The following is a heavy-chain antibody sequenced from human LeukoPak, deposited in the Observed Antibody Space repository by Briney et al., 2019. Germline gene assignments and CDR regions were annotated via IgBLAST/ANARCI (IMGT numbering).Heavy chain of an antibody. CDR3: ARDGTDYDFWSGYYNHFDY. D-gene: IGHD3-3*01. CDR2: IYTSGST. J-gene: IGHJ4*02. CDR1: GGSISSYY. V-gene: IGHV4-4*07. Sequence: SETLSLTCTVSGGSISSYYWSWIRQPAGKGLEWIGRIYTSGSTNYNPSLKSRVTMSVDTSKNQFSLKLSPVTAADTAVYYCARDGTDYDFWSGYYNHFDYWGQGTLVTVSS.